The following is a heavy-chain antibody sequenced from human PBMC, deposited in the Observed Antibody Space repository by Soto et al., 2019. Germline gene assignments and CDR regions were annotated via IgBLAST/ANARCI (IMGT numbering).Heavy chain of an antibody. D-gene: IGHD6-19*01. Sequence: EVQLLESGGGLVQPGGSLRLSCAASGFTFNSYAMNWVRQAPGKGLEWVSAIGSDGTAIQYADSVKGRFTISKDNSNDMLYLQMNSLRAEDTAVYYCVRPGLTVPGTRYLDHWGQGALVTVSS. CDR1: GFTFNSYA. CDR2: IGSDGTAI. V-gene: IGHV3-23*01. CDR3: VRPGLTVPGTRYLDH. J-gene: IGHJ4*02.